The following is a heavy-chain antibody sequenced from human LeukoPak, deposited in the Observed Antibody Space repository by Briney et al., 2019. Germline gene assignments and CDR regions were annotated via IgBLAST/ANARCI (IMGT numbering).Heavy chain of an antibody. Sequence: PSEALSLTCAVYGGSFSGYYWSWIRQPTGNGLEWIGEINHSGSTNYNPSLKSRVTISVDTSKNQFSLKLSSVTAADTAVYYCARGRPYSSNLFDYWGQGTLVTVSS. D-gene: IGHD6-19*01. CDR2: INHSGST. J-gene: IGHJ4*02. CDR3: ARGRPYSSNLFDY. CDR1: GGSFSGYY. V-gene: IGHV4-34*01.